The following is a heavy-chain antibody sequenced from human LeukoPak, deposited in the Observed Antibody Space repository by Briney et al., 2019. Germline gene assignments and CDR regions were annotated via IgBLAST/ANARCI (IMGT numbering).Heavy chain of an antibody. Sequence: PSETLSLTCTVSGGSISSSSYYWGWIRQPPGKGLEWIGSIYYSGSTYYNPSLKSRVTISVDTSKNQFSLKLSSVTAADTAVYYCASTASDCSSTSCYWGRYYYYGMDVWGQGTTVTVSS. CDR1: GGSISSSSYY. D-gene: IGHD2-2*01. CDR2: IYYSGST. V-gene: IGHV4-39*01. CDR3: ASTASDCSSTSCYWGRYYYYGMDV. J-gene: IGHJ6*02.